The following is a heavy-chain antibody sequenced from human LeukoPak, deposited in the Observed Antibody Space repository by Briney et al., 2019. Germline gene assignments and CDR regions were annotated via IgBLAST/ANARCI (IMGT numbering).Heavy chain of an antibody. CDR1: GGSISSGSYY. J-gene: IGHJ4*02. D-gene: IGHD3-22*01. Sequence: SETLSLTCTVSGGSISSGSYYWSWIRQPAGKGLEWIGRIYTSGSTNYNPSLKSRVTISVDTSKNQFSLKLSSVTAADTAVYYCALGGGSDSSGQDYFDYWGQGTLVTVSS. CDR3: ALGGGSDSSGQDYFDY. CDR2: IYTSGST. V-gene: IGHV4-61*02.